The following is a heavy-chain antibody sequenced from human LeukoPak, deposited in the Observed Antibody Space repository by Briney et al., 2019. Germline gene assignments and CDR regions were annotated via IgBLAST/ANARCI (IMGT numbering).Heavy chain of an antibody. CDR2: ISAYNGNT. D-gene: IGHD6-6*01. CDR3: AREKSIAARRWFDP. CDR1: GYTFTSCG. Sequence: GASVKVSCKASGYTFTSCGISWVRQAPGQGLEWMGWISAYNGNTNYAQKLQGRVTMTTDTSTSTAYMELRSLRSDDTAVYYCAREKSIAARRWFDPWGQGTLVTVSS. J-gene: IGHJ5*02. V-gene: IGHV1-18*01.